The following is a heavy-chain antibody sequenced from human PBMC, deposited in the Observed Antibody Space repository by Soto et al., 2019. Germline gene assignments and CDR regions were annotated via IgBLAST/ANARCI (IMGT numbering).Heavy chain of an antibody. Sequence: LRLSCAASGFNFIDYNMGWIRQAPGKGLEWVSYINTRSSYTNYASSLKARFSISRDNAKNSLFLQINSLRAEGTAVYYCAREAWAPRHYYGMDVWGHGTTVTV. CDR3: AREAWAPRHYYGMDV. CDR1: GFNFIDYN. J-gene: IGHJ6*02. D-gene: IGHD7-27*01. V-gene: IGHV3-11*05. CDR2: INTRSSYT.